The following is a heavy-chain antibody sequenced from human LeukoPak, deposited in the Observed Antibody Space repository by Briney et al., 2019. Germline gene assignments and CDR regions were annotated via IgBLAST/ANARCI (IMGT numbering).Heavy chain of an antibody. D-gene: IGHD3-10*01. V-gene: IGHV3-30*18. CDR2: ISYDGSNK. CDR3: AKNELLWFGEFDAFDI. J-gene: IGHJ3*02. Sequence: GGSLRLSCAASGFTFSSYGMHWVRQAPGKGLVWVAVISYDGSNKYYVDSVKGRFTISRDNSKNMLYLQTNSLRAEDTAVYYCAKNELLWFGEFDAFDIWGQGTMVTVSS. CDR1: GFTFSSYG.